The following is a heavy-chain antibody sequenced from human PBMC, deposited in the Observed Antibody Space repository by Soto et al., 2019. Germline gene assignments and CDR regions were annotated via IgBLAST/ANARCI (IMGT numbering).Heavy chain of an antibody. CDR2: ISYDGSNK. Sequence: QPGGSLRLSCAASGFTFSSYGMHWVRQAPGKGLEWVAVISYDGSNKYYADSVKGRFTISRDNSKNTLYLQMNSLRAEDTAVYYCAKDVEPGDGYNLYFDHWGQG. CDR3: AKDVEPGDGYNLYFDH. V-gene: IGHV3-30*18. J-gene: IGHJ4*02. CDR1: GFTFSSYG. D-gene: IGHD5-12*01.